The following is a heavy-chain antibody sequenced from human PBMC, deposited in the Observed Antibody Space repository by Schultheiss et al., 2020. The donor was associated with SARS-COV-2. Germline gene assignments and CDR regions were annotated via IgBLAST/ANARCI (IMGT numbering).Heavy chain of an antibody. CDR2: ILSSGSYT. CDR3: AKDADTVTFYYYYGMDV. V-gene: IGHV3-11*06. J-gene: IGHJ6*02. CDR1: GFTFSDYY. Sequence: GGSLRLSCAASGFTFSDYYMSWIRQAPGKGLEWVSHILSSGSYTNYADSVKGRFTISRDNSKNTLSLQMNSLRDEDTAVYYCAKDADTVTFYYYYGMDVWGQGTTVTVSS. D-gene: IGHD4-17*01.